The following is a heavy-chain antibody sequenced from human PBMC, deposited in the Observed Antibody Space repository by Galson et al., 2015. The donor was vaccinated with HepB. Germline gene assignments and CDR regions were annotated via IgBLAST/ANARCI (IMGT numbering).Heavy chain of an antibody. Sequence: QSGAEVKKPGESLKISCQGSGYNFISSWIGWVRQIPGKGLEWMGMIYPGDSDTRYSPSFQGQVTMSVDKSIRTAYLQWSSLKASDTAMYYCARRVDFWSGYVVNDAVDMWGQGTMVTVSS. CDR1: GYNFISSW. V-gene: IGHV5-51*01. D-gene: IGHD3-3*01. CDR3: ARRVDFWSGYVVNDAVDM. CDR2: IYPGDSDT. J-gene: IGHJ3*02.